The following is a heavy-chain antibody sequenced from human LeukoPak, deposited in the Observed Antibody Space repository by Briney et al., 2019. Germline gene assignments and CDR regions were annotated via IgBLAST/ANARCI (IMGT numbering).Heavy chain of an antibody. CDR1: GFTFSSYA. D-gene: IGHD6-13*01. Sequence: PGGSLRLSCAAPGFTFSSYAMSWVRQAPGKGLEWVSAISGSGGSTYYADSVKGRFTISRDNSKNTLYLQMNSLRAEDTAVYYCARGQIAAAGYYFDYWGQGTLVTVSS. CDR3: ARGQIAAAGYYFDY. V-gene: IGHV3-23*01. J-gene: IGHJ4*02. CDR2: ISGSGGST.